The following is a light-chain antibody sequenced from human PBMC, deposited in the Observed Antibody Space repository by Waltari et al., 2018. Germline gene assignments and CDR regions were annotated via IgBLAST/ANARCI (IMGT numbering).Light chain of an antibody. CDR1: SSNLGAGHD. J-gene: IGLJ3*02. Sequence: QSVLTQPPSMSGAPGQRVTISCTGRSSNLGAGHDVPWYQVFPGTAPKLPIYGNNNRPSGVPDRFSGSKSDTSASLAIGGLQAEDEADYYCQSFDIRLSGGVVFGGGTKVTVL. CDR2: GNN. V-gene: IGLV1-40*01. CDR3: QSFDIRLSGGVV.